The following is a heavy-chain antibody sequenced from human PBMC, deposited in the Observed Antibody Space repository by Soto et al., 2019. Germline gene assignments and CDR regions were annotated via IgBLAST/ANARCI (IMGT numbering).Heavy chain of an antibody. CDR1: GFTFSSYA. Sequence: PGGSLRLSCAATGFTFSSYAMSWVRQDPGKGLEWVSGIGGSGGDTYYADSVKGRFTVSRDNAENTLYLQMNSLRAEDTAVYYCAKDSSGYYPYYFDYWGQGTLVTVSS. CDR2: IGGSGGDT. D-gene: IGHD3-22*01. V-gene: IGHV3-23*01. CDR3: AKDSSGYYPYYFDY. J-gene: IGHJ4*02.